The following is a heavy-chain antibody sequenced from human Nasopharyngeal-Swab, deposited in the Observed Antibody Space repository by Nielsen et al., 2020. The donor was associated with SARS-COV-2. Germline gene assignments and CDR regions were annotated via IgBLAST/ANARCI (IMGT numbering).Heavy chain of an antibody. Sequence: GGSLRLSCSASGFIFKNYAMNCVRQAPGRGLEWVSAISGADDSTKYADSVKGRFTISRDNSKNTLDLQMNSLRAEDTAMYYCAKDRDSGDDSGEYYHYYGMDVWGQGTSVTVS. D-gene: IGHD5-12*01. CDR1: GFIFKNYA. CDR2: ISGADDST. V-gene: IGHV3-23*01. CDR3: AKDRDSGDDSGEYYHYYGMDV. J-gene: IGHJ6*02.